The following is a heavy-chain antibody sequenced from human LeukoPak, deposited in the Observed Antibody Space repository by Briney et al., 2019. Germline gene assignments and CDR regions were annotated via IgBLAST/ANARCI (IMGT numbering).Heavy chain of an antibody. CDR2: IYYSGST. V-gene: IGHV4-31*03. CDR1: GGSISSGGYY. CDR3: AISNGEYGSVGLGGLPGAFDI. Sequence: PSQTLSLTCTVSGGSISSGGYYWSWIRQHPGKGLEWIGYIYYSGSTYYNPSLKSRVTISVDTSKNQFSLKLSSVTAADTAVYYCAISNGEYGSVGLGGLPGAFDIWGQGTMVTVSS. J-gene: IGHJ3*02. D-gene: IGHD3-10*01.